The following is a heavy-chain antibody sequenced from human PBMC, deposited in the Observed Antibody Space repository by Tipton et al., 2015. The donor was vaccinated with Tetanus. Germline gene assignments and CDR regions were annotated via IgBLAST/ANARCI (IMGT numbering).Heavy chain of an antibody. CDR3: AKGPRTRIYDSSGYSFRYFYGMDV. J-gene: IGHJ6*02. Sequence: TLSLTCAVYGGSFTDYSWSWIRQPPGQGLEWIGEVTPAGNTDYIPSLKGPITMSLDTSQGQLSLNLSSVTGADTAVYYCAKGPRTRIYDSSGYSFRYFYGMDVWGLGAAVTVSS. CDR2: VTPAGNT. D-gene: IGHD3-22*01. V-gene: IGHV4-34*01. CDR1: GGSFTDYS.